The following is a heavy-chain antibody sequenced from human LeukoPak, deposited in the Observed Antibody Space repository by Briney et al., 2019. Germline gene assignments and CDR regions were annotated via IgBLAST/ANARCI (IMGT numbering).Heavy chain of an antibody. CDR3: ARRDALWFRGPGREGHHWFAP. J-gene: IGHJ5*02. CDR2: INHSGST. CDR1: GGSFSGYY. Sequence: SETLSLTCAVYGGSFSGYYWSWIRQPPGKGLEWIGEINHSGSTNYNPSLKSRVTISVDTSKNQFSLKLSSVTAADTAVYYCARRDALWFRGPGREGHHWFAPWGQGTLVTVSS. V-gene: IGHV4-34*01. D-gene: IGHD3-10*01.